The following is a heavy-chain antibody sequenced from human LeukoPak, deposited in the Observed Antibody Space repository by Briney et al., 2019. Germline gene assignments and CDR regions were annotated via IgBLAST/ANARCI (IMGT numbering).Heavy chain of an antibody. D-gene: IGHD1-14*01. CDR3: AQRSGSEYYYGMDV. CDR2: ISSSGSTI. CDR1: GFTFSSYE. Sequence: PGGSLRLSCAASGFTFSSYEMNWVRQAPGKGLEWVSYISSSGSTIYYADSVKGRFTISRDNAKNSLYLQMNSLRAEDTAVYYCAQRSGSEYYYGMDVWGKRTTVTVSS. J-gene: IGHJ6*04. V-gene: IGHV3-48*03.